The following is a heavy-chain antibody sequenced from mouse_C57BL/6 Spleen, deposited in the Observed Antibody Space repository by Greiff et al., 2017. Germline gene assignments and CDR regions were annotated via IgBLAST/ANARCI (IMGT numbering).Heavy chain of an antibody. J-gene: IGHJ2*01. D-gene: IGHD2-4*01. Sequence: QVQLQQPGAELVMPGASVKLSCKASGYTFTSYWMHWVKQRPGQGLEWIGEIDPSDSYTNYNQKFKGKSTLTVDKSSSTAYMQLSSLTSEGSAVYYCARGMITYYFDYWGQGTTLTVSS. V-gene: IGHV1-69*01. CDR2: IDPSDSYT. CDR1: GYTFTSYW. CDR3: ARGMITYYFDY.